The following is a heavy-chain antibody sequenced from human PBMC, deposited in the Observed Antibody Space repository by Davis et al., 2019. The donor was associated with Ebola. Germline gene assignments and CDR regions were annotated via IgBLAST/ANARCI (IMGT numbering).Heavy chain of an antibody. CDR2: TSKSGSAI. CDR3: ARDRTGLRIDFDY. J-gene: IGHJ4*02. Sequence: PGGSLRPSCAASGFTFRDYYMTWIRQAPGKGLEWVSHTSKSGSAIFYADSVEGRFTISRDNAKNLLYLQMNSQGAEDTAVYYCARDRTGLRIDFDYWGQGTLVTVSS. V-gene: IGHV3-11*01. CDR1: GFTFRDYY. D-gene: IGHD1-14*01.